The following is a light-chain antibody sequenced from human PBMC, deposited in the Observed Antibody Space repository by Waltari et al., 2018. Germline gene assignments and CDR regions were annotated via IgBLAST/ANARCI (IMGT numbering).Light chain of an antibody. CDR1: SSDIGGYNR. J-gene: IGLJ2*01. V-gene: IGLV2-8*01. CDR3: SSNEGSKTYI. Sequence: QAALTQPPSMSGSPGQSVTISCTGTSSDIGGYNRVSWYQQNPGKVPKLIIYEVSQRPSGGSERFAGSKSGNTASLTISGLQAEDEADYYCSSNEGSKTYIFGGGTRLTVL. CDR2: EVS.